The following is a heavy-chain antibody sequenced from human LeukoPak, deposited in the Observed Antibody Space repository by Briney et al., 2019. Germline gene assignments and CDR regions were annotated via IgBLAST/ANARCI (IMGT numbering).Heavy chain of an antibody. CDR1: GLTFSTYS. D-gene: IGHD1-14*01. CDR2: ISSDSGTI. J-gene: IGHJ5*02. Sequence: GGSLRLSCGASGLTFSTYSMNWVRQAPGKGLAWVSYISSDSGTIYYADSVKGRFTISRDNAKNSLYLQMNSLRAEDTAVYYCARAAQPGFDPWGQGTLVTVSS. V-gene: IGHV3-48*01. CDR3: ARAAQPGFDP.